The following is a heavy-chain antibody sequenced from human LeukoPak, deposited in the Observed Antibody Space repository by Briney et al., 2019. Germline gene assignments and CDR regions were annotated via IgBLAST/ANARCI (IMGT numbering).Heavy chain of an antibody. CDR1: GFTFSDYY. CDR2: ISSSGTTT. V-gene: IGHV3-11*01. Sequence: GGSLTLSCAASGFTFSDYYMSWIRQAPGKGLEWILYISSSGTTTYYADSVKGRFTISRDNAENSLYLQMNSLRAEDTAVYYCARDQGHYDYYMDVWGQGTTVTVSS. J-gene: IGHJ6*03. CDR3: ARDQGHYDYYMDV.